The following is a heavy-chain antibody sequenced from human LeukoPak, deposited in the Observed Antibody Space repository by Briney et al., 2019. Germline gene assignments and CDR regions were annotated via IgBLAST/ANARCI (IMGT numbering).Heavy chain of an antibody. CDR3: AKDYSESGSYLYYFDY. D-gene: IGHD1-26*01. J-gene: IGHJ4*02. V-gene: IGHV3-30*02. Sequence: PGGSLRLSCAASGFTFSSYGMHWVRQAPGKGLEWVAFIRYDGSNKYYADSVKGRFTISRDNSKNTLYLQMNSLRAEDTAVYYCAKDYSESGSYLYYFDYWGQGTLVTVSS. CDR1: GFTFSSYG. CDR2: IRYDGSNK.